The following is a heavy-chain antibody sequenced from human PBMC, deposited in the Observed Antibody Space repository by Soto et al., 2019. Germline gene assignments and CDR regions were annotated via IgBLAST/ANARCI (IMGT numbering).Heavy chain of an antibody. CDR1: GYTFTGYY. CDR3: AGGGDCSRTSGAPFDF. CDR2: INPNSGGT. V-gene: IGHV1-2*02. D-gene: IGHD2-2*01. Sequence: QVQLVQSGAEVKKPGASVKVSCKASGYTFTGYYMHWVRQAPEQGLEGMGWINPNSGGTKYAQKFQGRVTMTRDTSISTASMELGRLRSGDTAVYSCAGGGDCSRTSGAPFDFWGQGTLVTVSS. J-gene: IGHJ4*02.